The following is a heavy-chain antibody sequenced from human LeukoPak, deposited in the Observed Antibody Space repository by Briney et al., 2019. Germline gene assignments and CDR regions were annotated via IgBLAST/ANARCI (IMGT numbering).Heavy chain of an antibody. CDR3: ARWRASVCHV. CDR2: TYYTSKWNT. J-gene: IGHJ3*01. V-gene: IGHV6-1*01. D-gene: IGHD3-16*01. Sequence: SQTLSLSCAISGESVSTSGVAWYWVRQSPSRGLEWLARTYYTSKWNTDYAVSVKSRIVVNPDTSKNQFSLQLNSVTSEDTAVYYCARWRASVCHVWGRGTMVTVSS. CDR1: GESVSTSGVA.